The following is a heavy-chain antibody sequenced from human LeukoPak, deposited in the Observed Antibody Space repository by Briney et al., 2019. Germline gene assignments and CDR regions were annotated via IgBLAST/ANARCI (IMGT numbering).Heavy chain of an antibody. D-gene: IGHD4-23*01. Sequence: GESLKISCKGSGYSFATFWIGWVRQMTGKGLEWMGIIYPGDSETRYSPSFQGQVTFSADKSITTAYLQWSSLKASDSAMYYCASITAVAHAFDIWGQGTMVTVSS. CDR3: ASITAVAHAFDI. V-gene: IGHV5-51*01. J-gene: IGHJ3*02. CDR1: GYSFATFW. CDR2: IYPGDSET.